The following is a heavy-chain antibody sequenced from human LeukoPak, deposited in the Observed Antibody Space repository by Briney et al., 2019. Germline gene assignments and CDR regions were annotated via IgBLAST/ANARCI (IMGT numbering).Heavy chain of an antibody. CDR1: GGSISSYY. Sequence: SETLSLTCTVSGGSISSYYWSWIPQPPGKGLEWIGYIYYSGSTNYNPSLKSRVTISVDTSKNQFSLKLSSVTAADTAVYYCARGNVLLLFGELWPYAFDIWGQGTMVTVSS. CDR3: ARGNVLLLFGELWPYAFDI. CDR2: IYYSGST. V-gene: IGHV4-59*01. D-gene: IGHD3-10*01. J-gene: IGHJ3*02.